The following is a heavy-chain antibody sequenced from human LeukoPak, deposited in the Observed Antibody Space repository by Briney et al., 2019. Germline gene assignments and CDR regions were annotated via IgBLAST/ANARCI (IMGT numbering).Heavy chain of an antibody. Sequence: GGSLRLSCAASGFTFSDYYMSWIHQAPGKGLKWVSYISSSGSTIYYADSVKGRFTISRDNAKNSLYLQMNSLRAEDTAVYYCASPEDFWSGFDYWGQGTLVTVSS. CDR2: ISSSGSTI. V-gene: IGHV3-11*04. CDR3: ASPEDFWSGFDY. D-gene: IGHD3-3*01. CDR1: GFTFSDYY. J-gene: IGHJ4*02.